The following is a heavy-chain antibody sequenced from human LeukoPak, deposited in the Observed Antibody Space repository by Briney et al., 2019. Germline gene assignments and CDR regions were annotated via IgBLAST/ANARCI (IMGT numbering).Heavy chain of an antibody. CDR3: VKAVGAASLIADALHA. J-gene: IGHJ3*01. D-gene: IGHD1-26*01. Sequence: YADSVKGRFTISRDNAKNSLYLQMNTMRTDNTALYYCVKAVGAASLIADALHAWGKGTMVTVSP. V-gene: IGHV3-9*01.